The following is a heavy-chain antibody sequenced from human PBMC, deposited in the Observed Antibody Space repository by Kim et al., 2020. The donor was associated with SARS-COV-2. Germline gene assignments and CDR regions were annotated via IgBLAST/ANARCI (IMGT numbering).Heavy chain of an antibody. V-gene: IGHV1-46*01. CDR3: ALWVGSSSDRRGAFDI. Sequence: KFQGRVTMTRDTSTSTVYMELSSLRSEDTAVYYCALWVGSSSDRRGAFDIWGQGTMVTVSS. D-gene: IGHD6-6*01. J-gene: IGHJ3*02.